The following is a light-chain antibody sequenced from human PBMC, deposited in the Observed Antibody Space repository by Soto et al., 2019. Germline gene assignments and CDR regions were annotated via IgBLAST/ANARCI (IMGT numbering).Light chain of an antibody. CDR3: SSYTSSTTGV. CDR1: SSDVGAYNY. J-gene: IGLJ3*02. CDR2: EVS. Sequence: QSASVSGSPGQSITISCTGTSSDVGAYNYVSWYQQHPGKAPKLMIYEVSYRPSGVSDRFSGSRSGNTASLTISGLQAEDESDYYCSSYTSSTTGVFGGGTKLTVL. V-gene: IGLV2-14*01.